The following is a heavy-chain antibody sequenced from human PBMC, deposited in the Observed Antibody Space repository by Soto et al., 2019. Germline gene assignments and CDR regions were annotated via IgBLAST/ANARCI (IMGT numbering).Heavy chain of an antibody. CDR2: INPNSGDT. J-gene: IGHJ5*02. D-gene: IGHD6-19*01. Sequence: ASVKVSCKASGYTFTGYYMHWVRQAPGQGLEWMGWINPNSGDTNYAQKFQGWVTMTRDTSINTAYMELSRLRIDDTAVYYCATGVPSIAVVGGVGDWFDPWGQGPLVTVSS. CDR3: ATGVPSIAVVGGVGDWFDP. V-gene: IGHV1-2*04. CDR1: GYTFTGYY.